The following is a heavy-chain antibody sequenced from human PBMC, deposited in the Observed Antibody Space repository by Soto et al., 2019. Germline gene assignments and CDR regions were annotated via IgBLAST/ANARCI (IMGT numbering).Heavy chain of an antibody. V-gene: IGHV3-30*03. J-gene: IGHJ3*02. CDR3: ASTNYYDSNPQGHDFDI. Sequence: QAWGSLRLSCAGSGFTFSSYGMHWVRQAPGKGLEWVAVISYDGSNKYYADSVKGRFTISRDNSKNTLYLQMNSLRAEDTAVYYCASTNYYDSNPQGHDFDIWGQGTMVTVSS. CDR2: ISYDGSNK. D-gene: IGHD3-22*01. CDR1: GFTFSSYG.